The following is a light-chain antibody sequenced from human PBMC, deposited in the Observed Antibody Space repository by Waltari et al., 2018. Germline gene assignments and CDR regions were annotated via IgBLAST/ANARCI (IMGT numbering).Light chain of an antibody. CDR1: SSNRGVNS. Sequence: SVLTQSHSVSATPGQRVTISCSGSSSNRGVNSVTWYQHVPGAAPRLLIYSNNRRPSGVPDRFSGSKSGTSASLAISGLQSEDEAHYYCATWDSDVNAWLFGGGTKVTVL. CDR2: SNN. V-gene: IGLV1-44*01. CDR3: ATWDSDVNAWL. J-gene: IGLJ2*01.